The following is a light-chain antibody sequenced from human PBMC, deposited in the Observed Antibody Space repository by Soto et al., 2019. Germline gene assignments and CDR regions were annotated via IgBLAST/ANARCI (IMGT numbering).Light chain of an antibody. CDR2: DAS. V-gene: IGKV1-5*01. J-gene: IGKJ4*01. Sequence: DIQMTQSPSTLSASVGDRVTITCRASQSISFWLAWCQQKPGSAPNLLIYDASTLGGGVPSRFSGSGSVTEFTLTISNLQPDDFASYYCQQYNSCPLTFGSGTRVEIK. CDR1: QSISFW. CDR3: QQYNSCPLT.